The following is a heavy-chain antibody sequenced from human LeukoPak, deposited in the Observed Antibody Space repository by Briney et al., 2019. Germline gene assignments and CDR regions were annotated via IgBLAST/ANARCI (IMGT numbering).Heavy chain of an antibody. CDR1: GFTFSSYA. Sequence: GGSLRLSCAASGFTFSSYAMHWVRQAPGKGLEWVAVISYDGSNKYYADSVKGRFTISRDNSKNTLYLQMNSLRAEDTAVYYCARSGPPDCGGDCSDSMDVWGQGTTVTVSS. D-gene: IGHD2-21*02. V-gene: IGHV3-30*04. J-gene: IGHJ6*02. CDR3: ARSGPPDCGGDCSDSMDV. CDR2: ISYDGSNK.